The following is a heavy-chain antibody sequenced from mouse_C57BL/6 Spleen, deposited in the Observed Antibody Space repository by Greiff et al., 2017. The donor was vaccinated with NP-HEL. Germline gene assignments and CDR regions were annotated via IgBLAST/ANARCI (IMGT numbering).Heavy chain of an antibody. V-gene: IGHV1-18*01. Sequence: EVKLQESGPELVKPGASVKIPCKASGYTFTDYNMDWVKQSHGKSLEWIGDINPNNGGTIYNQKFKGKATLTVDKSSSTAYMELRSLTSEDTAVYYCARTPYYGSSYEAMDYWGQGTSGTVSS. CDR2: INPNNGGT. D-gene: IGHD1-1*01. J-gene: IGHJ4*01. CDR3: ARTPYYGSSYEAMDY. CDR1: GYTFTDYN.